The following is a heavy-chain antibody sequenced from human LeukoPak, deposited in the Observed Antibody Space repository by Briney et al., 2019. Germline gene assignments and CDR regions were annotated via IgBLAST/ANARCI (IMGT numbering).Heavy chain of an antibody. D-gene: IGHD2-2*01. J-gene: IGHJ4*02. Sequence: GGSLRLSCAASGFTFSSYWMSWVRQAPGKGLEWGANIKQDGSEKYYVDSVKGRFTISRDNAKNSLYLQMNSLRAEDTAVYYCVRRSAKGIVVVPAALDYWGQGTLVTVSS. V-gene: IGHV3-7*01. CDR1: GFTFSSYW. CDR2: IKQDGSEK. CDR3: VRRSAKGIVVVPAALDY.